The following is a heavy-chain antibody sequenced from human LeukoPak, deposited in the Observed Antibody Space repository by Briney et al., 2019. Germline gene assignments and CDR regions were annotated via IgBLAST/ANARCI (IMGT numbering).Heavy chain of an antibody. V-gene: IGHV3-21*01. CDR1: GITFSGYW. CDR3: ARDQVLGAPATIRGYYYYYGMDV. Sequence: GGSLRLSCPVSGITFSGYWVHWIRQAPGKGLEWVSSIITSSGYTDYADSVKGRFTISRDNAKNSLFLQINSLRAEDTALYYCARDQVLGAPATIRGYYYYYGMDVWGQGTTVTVSS. CDR2: IITSSGYT. D-gene: IGHD2-2*02. J-gene: IGHJ6*02.